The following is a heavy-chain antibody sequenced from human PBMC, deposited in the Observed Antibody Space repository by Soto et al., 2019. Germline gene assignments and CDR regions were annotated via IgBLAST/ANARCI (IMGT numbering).Heavy chain of an antibody. CDR3: ARSRGVPAASEDY. Sequence: PSEKQSLTWLFSGCSLNKYYLSWIRPPPGKGLEYIGYISYMGTTNYNPSLKSRVTISVDTSKNQFSLKLSSVTAADTAVYYCARSRGVPAASEDYWGQGTLVTVSS. CDR1: GCSLNKYY. V-gene: IGHV4-59*01. D-gene: IGHD2-2*01. J-gene: IGHJ4*02. CDR2: ISYMGTT.